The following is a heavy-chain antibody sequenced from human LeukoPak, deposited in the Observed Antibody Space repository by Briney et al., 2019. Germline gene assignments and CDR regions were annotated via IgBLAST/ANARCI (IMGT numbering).Heavy chain of an antibody. J-gene: IGHJ5*02. CDR3: ARDAYCSSTSCYVGWFDP. Sequence: PSETLSLTCAVYGGSFSGYYWSWIRQPPGKGLEWIGEINHSGSTNYNPSLKSRVTISVDTSKNQFSLKLSSVTAADTAVYYCARDAYCSSTSCYVGWFDPWGQGTLVTVSS. CDR1: GGSFSGYY. D-gene: IGHD2-2*01. V-gene: IGHV4-34*01. CDR2: INHSGST.